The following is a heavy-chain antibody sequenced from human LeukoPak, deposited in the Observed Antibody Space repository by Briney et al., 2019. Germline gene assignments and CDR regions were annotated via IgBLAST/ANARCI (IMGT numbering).Heavy chain of an antibody. J-gene: IGHJ6*03. CDR1: GGSISTYY. Sequence: SETLSLTCTVSGGSISTYYWSWIRQPAGKGLEWIGRIYTSGSTNYNPSLKSRVTISVDTSKNQFSLKLSSVTAADTAVYYCAREVGAANAYYYYYYMDVWGKGTTVTVSS. CDR3: AREVGAANAYYYYYYMDV. CDR2: IYTSGST. V-gene: IGHV4-4*07. D-gene: IGHD2-8*01.